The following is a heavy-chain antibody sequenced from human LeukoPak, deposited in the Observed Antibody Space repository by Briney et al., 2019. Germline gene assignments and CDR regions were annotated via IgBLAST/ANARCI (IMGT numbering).Heavy chain of an antibody. CDR2: IWYDGSNK. J-gene: IGHJ4*02. D-gene: IGHD5-24*01. Sequence: GGSLRLSYAASGFTFSSYGMHWVRQASGKGLEWVAVIWYDGSNKYYADSVKGRFTISRDNSKNTLYLQMNSLRAEDTAVYYCARYNQYYFDYWGQGTLVTVSS. V-gene: IGHV3-33*01. CDR1: GFTFSSYG. CDR3: ARYNQYYFDY.